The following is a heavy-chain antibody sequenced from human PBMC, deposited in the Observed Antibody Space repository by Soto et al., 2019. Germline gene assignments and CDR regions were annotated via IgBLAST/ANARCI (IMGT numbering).Heavy chain of an antibody. CDR1: GFNFGDYE. CDR3: ARMWGGYSGYNYGADS. D-gene: IGHD5-18*01. J-gene: IGHJ5*02. CDR2: ITTTSSTR. Sequence: GGSLRLSCAASGFNFGDYEMNWVRQAPGKGLEWVSYITTTSSTRYYADSVKGRFTISRDNAQKSLYLQMDSLRADDTAVYYCARMWGGYSGYNYGADSWGQGALVTVS. V-gene: IGHV3-48*03.